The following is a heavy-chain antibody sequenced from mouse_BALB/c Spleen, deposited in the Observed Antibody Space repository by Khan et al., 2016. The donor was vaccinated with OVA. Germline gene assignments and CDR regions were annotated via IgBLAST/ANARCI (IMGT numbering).Heavy chain of an antibody. V-gene: IGHV1-20*02. CDR3: TRIYRSDFGY. CDR2: INPHIGET. CDR1: GYSFTGYF. J-gene: IGHJ2*01. D-gene: IGHD6-1*01. Sequence: VQLQQSGPELVRPGASVKISCTASGYSFTGYFMNWVMQSPGKSLEWIGRINPHIGETFYNQRFKDKATLTVDESSSTAHMELRSLASEDSAVYYCTRIYRSDFGYWGQGTTLTVSS.